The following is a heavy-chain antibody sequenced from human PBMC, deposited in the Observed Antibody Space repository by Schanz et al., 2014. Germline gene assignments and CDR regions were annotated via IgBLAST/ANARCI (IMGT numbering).Heavy chain of an antibody. CDR2: LSGSGGST. D-gene: IGHD2-15*01. J-gene: IGHJ6*02. V-gene: IGHV3-23*04. Sequence: EQLVESGGGLVKPGGSLRLSCAAYGFTLSSYAMHWVRQAPGKGLEWVSALSGSGGSTYYADSVKGRFTISRDNSKNILYLQMNSLRAEDTAVYYCAKARRKSNCSGGRCFHYSYYGMDVWGQGTTVTVSS. CDR1: GFTLSSYA. CDR3: AKARRKSNCSGGRCFHYSYYGMDV.